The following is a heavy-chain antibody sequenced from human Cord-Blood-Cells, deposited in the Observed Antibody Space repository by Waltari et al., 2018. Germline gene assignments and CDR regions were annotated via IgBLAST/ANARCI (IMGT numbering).Heavy chain of an antibody. D-gene: IGHD3-3*01. CDR2: IYNSGST. J-gene: IGHJ3*02. CDR3: ARGGNYDFWSGYHDAFDI. Sequence: QVQLQESGPGLVKPSETLSLTCTVSGYSISSGYYWGWIRQPPGKGLEWIGSIYNSGSTYYNPSLKSRVTISVDTSKNQFSLKLSAVTAADTAVYYCARGGNYDFWSGYHDAFDIWGQGTMVTVSS. V-gene: IGHV4-38-2*02. CDR1: GYSISSGYY.